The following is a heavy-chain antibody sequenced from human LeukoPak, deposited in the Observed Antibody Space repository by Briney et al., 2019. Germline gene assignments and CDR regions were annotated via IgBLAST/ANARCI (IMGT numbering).Heavy chain of an antibody. CDR2: INHSGST. V-gene: IGHV4-34*01. CDR3: AGQDIVVVPLESSYAAY. Sequence: PSETLSLTCAVYGGSFSGYYWSWIRQPPGKGLEWIGEINHSGSTNYNPSLKSRVTISVDTSKNQFSLKLSSVTAADTAVYYCAGQDIVVVPLESSYAAYWGQGTLVTVSS. D-gene: IGHD2-15*01. CDR1: GGSFSGYY. J-gene: IGHJ4*02.